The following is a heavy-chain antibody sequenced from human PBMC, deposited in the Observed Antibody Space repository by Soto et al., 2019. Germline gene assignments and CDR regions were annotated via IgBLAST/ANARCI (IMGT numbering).Heavy chain of an antibody. CDR3: AADPHYYDSSGYYAY. D-gene: IGHD3-22*01. J-gene: IGHJ4*02. CDR1: GFTFTSSA. Sequence: SVKVSCKASGFTFTSSAVQWVRQARGQRLEWIGWIVVGSGNTNYAQKFQERVTITRDMSTSTAYMELSSLRSEDTAVYYCAADPHYYDSSGYYAYWGQGTLVTVSS. CDR2: IVVGSGNT. V-gene: IGHV1-58*01.